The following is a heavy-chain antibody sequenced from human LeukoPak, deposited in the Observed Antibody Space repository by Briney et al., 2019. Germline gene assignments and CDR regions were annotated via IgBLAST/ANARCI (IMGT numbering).Heavy chain of an antibody. Sequence: SETLSLTCAVYGGSFSGYYWSWIRQPPGKGLEWIGEINHSGSTNYNPSLKSRVTISVDTSKNQFSLKLSSVTAADTAVYYCASVVARRGYNRFDPWGQGTLVTVSS. CDR1: GGSFSGYY. CDR3: ASVVARRGYNRFDP. D-gene: IGHD2-15*01. CDR2: INHSGST. J-gene: IGHJ5*02. V-gene: IGHV4-34*01.